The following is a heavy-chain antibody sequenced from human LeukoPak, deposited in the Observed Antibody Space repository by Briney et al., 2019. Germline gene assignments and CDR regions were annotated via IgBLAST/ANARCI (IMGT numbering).Heavy chain of an antibody. CDR2: VSASGGTT. CDR3: AKDRDGGTLTRPKGFDS. CDR1: GFTLNNYA. V-gene: IGHV3-23*01. J-gene: IGHJ4*02. D-gene: IGHD1-7*01. Sequence: GGSLRLSCAASGFTLNNYAMIWVRQAPGKGLEWVSAVSASGGTTHYADSVKGRFTISRDNSKSTLYLQMNSLRAEDTAIYYCAKDRDGGTLTRPKGFDSWGEGTLVTVSS.